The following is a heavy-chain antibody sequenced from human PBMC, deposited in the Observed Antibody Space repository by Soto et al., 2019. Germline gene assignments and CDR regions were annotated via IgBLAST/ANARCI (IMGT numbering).Heavy chain of an antibody. Sequence: ASVKVSCKASGYTFTGYYMHWVRQAPGQGLEWMGWINPNSGGTNYAQKFQGWVTMTRDTSISTAYMELSRLRSDDTAVYHCARDLHRLRFLEWLPSTPNYYYYYGMDVWGQGTTVTVSS. CDR2: INPNSGGT. J-gene: IGHJ6*02. CDR1: GYTFTGYY. CDR3: ARDLHRLRFLEWLPSTPNYYYYYGMDV. V-gene: IGHV1-2*04. D-gene: IGHD3-3*01.